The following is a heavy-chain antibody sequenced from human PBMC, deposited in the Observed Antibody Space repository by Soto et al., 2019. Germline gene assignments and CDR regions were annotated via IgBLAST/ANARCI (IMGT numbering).Heavy chain of an antibody. J-gene: IGHJ6*02. CDR3: ARDLVVPAAGYYYYGMHV. CDR1: GYTFTSYY. Sequence: ASVKVSCKASGYTFTSYYMHWVRQAPGQGLEWMGIINPSGGSTSYAQKFQGRVTMTRDTSTSTVYMELSSLRSEDTAVYYCARDLVVPAAGYYYYGMHVWGQGTTVTVSS. CDR2: INPSGGST. D-gene: IGHD2-2*01. V-gene: IGHV1-46*01.